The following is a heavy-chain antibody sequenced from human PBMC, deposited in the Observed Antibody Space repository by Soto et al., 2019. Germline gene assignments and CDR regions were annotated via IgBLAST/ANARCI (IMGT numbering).Heavy chain of an antibody. CDR1: GFTFSSYA. CDR2: ISYDGSNK. CDR3: AREESSAKYYYDSSGLDY. J-gene: IGHJ4*02. D-gene: IGHD3-22*01. Sequence: GGSLRLSCAASGFTFSSYAMHWVRQAPGKGLEWVAVISYDGSNKYYADSVKGRFTISRDNSKNTLYLQMNSLRAEGTAVYYCAREESSAKYYYDSSGLDYWGQGTMVTVYS. V-gene: IGHV3-30-3*01.